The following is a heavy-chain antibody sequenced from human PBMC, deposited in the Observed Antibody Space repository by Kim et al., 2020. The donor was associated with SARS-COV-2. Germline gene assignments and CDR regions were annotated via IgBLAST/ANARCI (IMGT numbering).Heavy chain of an antibody. V-gene: IGHV3-15*01. J-gene: IGHJ4*02. Sequence: GGSLRLSCAASGFTFSNAWMSWVRQAPGKGLEWVGRIKSKTDGGTTDYAAPVKGRFTISRDDSKNTLYLQMNSLKTEDTAVYYCTTVPDSGSYWSVGKKGLDYWGQGTLVTVSS. D-gene: IGHD1-26*01. CDR1: GFTFSNAW. CDR3: TTVPDSGSYWSVGKKGLDY. CDR2: IKSKTDGGTT.